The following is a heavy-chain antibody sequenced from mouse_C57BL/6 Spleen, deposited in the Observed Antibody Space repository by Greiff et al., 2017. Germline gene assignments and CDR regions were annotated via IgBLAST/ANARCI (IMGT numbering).Heavy chain of an antibody. CDR3: ARENPLSHAMDY. Sequence: EVKLVESEGGLVQPGSSMKLSCTASGFTFSDYYMAWVRQVPEKGLEWVANINYDGSSTYYLDSLKSRFIISRDNAKNILYLQMSSLKSEDTATYYCARENPLSHAMDYWGQGTSVTVSS. CDR1: GFTFSDYY. J-gene: IGHJ4*01. V-gene: IGHV5-16*01. CDR2: INYDGSST.